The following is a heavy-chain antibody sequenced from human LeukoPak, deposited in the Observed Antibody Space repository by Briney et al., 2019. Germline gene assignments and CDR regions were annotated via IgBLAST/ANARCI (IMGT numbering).Heavy chain of an antibody. CDR2: ISHSGPT. CDR3: ARLGPHLDF. CDR1: GGSISSGGYS. V-gene: IGHV4-30-2*01. D-gene: IGHD7-27*01. Sequence: SETLSLTCAVSGGSISSGGYSWTWIRQPPGKGLEWIGSISHSGPTSYSPSLKSRVTISVDTSKNQFSLKLTSVTAADTAVYYCARLGPHLDFWGQGTLVTVSS. J-gene: IGHJ4*02.